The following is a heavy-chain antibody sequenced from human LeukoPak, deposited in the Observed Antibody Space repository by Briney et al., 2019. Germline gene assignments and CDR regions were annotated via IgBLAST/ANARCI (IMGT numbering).Heavy chain of an antibody. V-gene: IGHV4-34*01. J-gene: IGHJ4*02. D-gene: IGHD3-16*02. CDR2: INHSGST. CDR1: GGSFSGYY. CDR3: ARTTYVWGSYRLDY. Sequence: PSETLSLTCAVYGGSFSGYYWSWIRPPPGKGLEWIGEINHSGSTNYNPSLKSRVTISVDTSKNQFSLKLSSVTAADTAVYYCARTTYVWGSYRLDYWGQGTLVTVSS.